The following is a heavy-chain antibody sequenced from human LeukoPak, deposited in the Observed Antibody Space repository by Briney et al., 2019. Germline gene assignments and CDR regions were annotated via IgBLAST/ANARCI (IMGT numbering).Heavy chain of an antibody. Sequence: GGSLRLSCAASGFTFSSYGMSWVCQAPGKGPEWVSAISGSGGSTYYADSVKGRFTISRDNSKNTLYLQMNSLRAEDTAVYYCAKAGGGYYGSGGNSYYYYMDVWGKGTTVTISS. CDR2: ISGSGGST. D-gene: IGHD3-10*01. V-gene: IGHV3-23*01. J-gene: IGHJ6*03. CDR3: AKAGGGYYGSGGNSYYYYMDV. CDR1: GFTFSSYG.